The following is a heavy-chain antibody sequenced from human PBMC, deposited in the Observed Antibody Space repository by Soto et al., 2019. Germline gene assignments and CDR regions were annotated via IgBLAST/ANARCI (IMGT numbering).Heavy chain of an antibody. J-gene: IGHJ4*02. CDR1: GFSFSNYA. CDR3: AKDRLGSSGGSCVYFFDV. D-gene: IGHD2-15*01. V-gene: IGHV3-23*01. CDR2: FSAGGRA. Sequence: PGGSLRLSCEASGFSFSNYALSWVRQAPGKGLEWVSTFSAGGRAYYADSVKGRFTIAKDFSKNTLHLQTNSLRAEDTAVYYCAKDRLGSSGGSCVYFFDVWGQGTLGTV.